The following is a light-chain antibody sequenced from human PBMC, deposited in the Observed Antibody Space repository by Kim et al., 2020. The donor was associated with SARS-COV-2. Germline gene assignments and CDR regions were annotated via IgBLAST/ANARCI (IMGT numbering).Light chain of an antibody. CDR3: GADHGSGSNFVVV. CDR1: NGLRNPK. J-gene: IGLJ2*01. V-gene: IGLV9-49*01. Sequence: CTLNNGLRNPKVGWYQQKPGKGPRFVVRVGTGGIVGSKGDGIPDRFSVLGSGLNRYLTIKNIQEEDESDYHCGADHGSGSNFVVVFGGGTQLTVL. CDR2: VGTGGIVG.